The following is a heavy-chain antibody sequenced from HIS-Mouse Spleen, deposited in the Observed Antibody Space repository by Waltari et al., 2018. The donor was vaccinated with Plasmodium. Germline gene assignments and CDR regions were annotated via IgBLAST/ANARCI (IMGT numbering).Heavy chain of an antibody. V-gene: IGHV3-7*01. CDR3: ASSWYWYFDL. CDR1: GLPFSRSW. D-gene: IGHD6-13*01. Sequence: EVQLVESGGGLVQPGGSLSLPCAASGLPFSRSWWSWVRPAPGKGREWLANIKKDGSEKYYVDSVKGRFTISRDNAKNSLYLQMNSLRAEDTAVYYCASSWYWYFDLWGRGTLVTVSS. CDR2: IKKDGSEK. J-gene: IGHJ2*01.